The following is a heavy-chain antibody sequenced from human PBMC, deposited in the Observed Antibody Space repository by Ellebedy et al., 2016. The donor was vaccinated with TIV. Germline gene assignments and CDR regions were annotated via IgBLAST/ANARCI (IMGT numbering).Heavy chain of an antibody. D-gene: IGHD6-13*01. V-gene: IGHV4-31*03. CDR1: GGSISRGSYY. CDR2: TYYSGST. CDR3: ARVKFAAAGIDY. J-gene: IGHJ4*02. Sequence: MPSETLSLTCTVSGGSISRGSYYWNWIRQYPGKGLEWIGYTYYSGSTYYNPSLKSRVNVSVDTSKNQFSLKLSSVTAADTAVYYCARVKFAAAGIDYWGQGTLVTVSS.